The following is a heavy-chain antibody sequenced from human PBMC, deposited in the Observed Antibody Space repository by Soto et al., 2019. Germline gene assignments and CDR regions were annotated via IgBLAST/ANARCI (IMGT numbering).Heavy chain of an antibody. CDR1: GFTFSNYP. Sequence: RRLSCAASGFTFSNYPMSWVRQAPGKGLEWVSVISGSGAFYADSVKGRFTISRDHSKNTLYLQINSLRGDDTAVYYCAKDSWGGTVSGWSHDSWDQGTLVTVSS. D-gene: IGHD6-19*01. CDR2: ISGSGA. V-gene: IGHV3-23*01. J-gene: IGHJ4*02. CDR3: AKDSWGGTVSGWSHDS.